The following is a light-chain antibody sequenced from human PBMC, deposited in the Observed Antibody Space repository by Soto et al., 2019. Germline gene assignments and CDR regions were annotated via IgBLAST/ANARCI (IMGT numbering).Light chain of an antibody. CDR2: EVT. CDR3: SSYSSSSALDVI. J-gene: IGLJ2*01. CDR1: NRDVGGYNY. V-gene: IGLV2-14*01. Sequence: QSALAQPASVSGSPGQSITISCAGTNRDVGGYNYVSWYQQYPGKAPKLIIYEVTYRPSGVSNRFSGSKSGNTASLTISGLQAEDEADYYCSSYSSSSALDVIFGGGTKVTV.